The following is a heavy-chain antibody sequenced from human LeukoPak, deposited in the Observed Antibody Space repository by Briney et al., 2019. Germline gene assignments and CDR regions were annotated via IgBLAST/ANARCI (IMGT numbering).Heavy chain of an antibody. J-gene: IGHJ4*02. V-gene: IGHV1-2*02. CDR2: INPNSGGT. CDR3: ARASDSSGWDHQFYFDY. D-gene: IGHD6-19*01. CDR1: GYTFTGYY. Sequence: ASVKVSCKASGYTFTGYYMHWVRQAPGQGLEWMGWINPNSGGTNYAQKFQGRVTMTRDTSTSTAYMELRSLRSDDTAVYYCARASDSSGWDHQFYFDYWDQGTPVTVSS.